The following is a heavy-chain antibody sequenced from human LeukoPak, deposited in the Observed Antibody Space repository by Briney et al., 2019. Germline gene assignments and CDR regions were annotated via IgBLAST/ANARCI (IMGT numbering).Heavy chain of an antibody. Sequence: PGGSLRLSCAASGFTLRSYWMHWVRQAPGKGLVWVSRINSDGSRTGYADFVKGRFTISRDNSKNTLFLQMNSLRAEDTAVYYCAREAVTRNYFDYWGQGTLVTVSP. D-gene: IGHD4-17*01. J-gene: IGHJ4*02. CDR1: GFTLRSYW. CDR3: AREAVTRNYFDY. CDR2: INSDGSRT. V-gene: IGHV3-74*01.